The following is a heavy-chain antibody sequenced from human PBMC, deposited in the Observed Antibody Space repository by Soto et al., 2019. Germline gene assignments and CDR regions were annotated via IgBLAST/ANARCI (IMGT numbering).Heavy chain of an antibody. D-gene: IGHD6-13*01. Sequence: SETLSLTCTVSGGSISSYYWTWIRQPPGKGLEWIGYIYYSENTYYNPSLKSRVTISVDTSKNQFSLKLSSVTAADTAVYYCARLCSSSNLYMDVWGKGTTVTVSS. J-gene: IGHJ6*03. V-gene: IGHV4-59*08. CDR2: IYYSENT. CDR1: GGSISSYY. CDR3: ARLCSSSNLYMDV.